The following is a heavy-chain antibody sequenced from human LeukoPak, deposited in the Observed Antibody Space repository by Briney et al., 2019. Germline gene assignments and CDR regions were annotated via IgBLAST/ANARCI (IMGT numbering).Heavy chain of an antibody. V-gene: IGHV3-23*01. CDR1: GFTFSTYP. CDR2: MSGSGSST. Sequence: GGSLRLSCAASGFTFSTYPMSWVRQSPGKGLEWVSSMSGSGSSTYYEDSVKGRFTISRDNSKNTLYLQMNSLRAEDTAVYYCVFEGRADAFDIWGQGTMVTVSS. J-gene: IGHJ3*02. CDR3: VFEGRADAFDI. D-gene: IGHD3-10*01.